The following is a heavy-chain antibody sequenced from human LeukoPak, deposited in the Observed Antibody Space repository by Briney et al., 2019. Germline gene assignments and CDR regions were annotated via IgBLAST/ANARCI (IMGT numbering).Heavy chain of an antibody. Sequence: SVKVSCKVSGCTFSSYAISWVRQAPGQGLEWMGGIIPICGTANYAQKFQGRVTITADKSTSTAYMELSSLRSEDMAVYYCARERKVTNQKYNWCDPWGQGTLVTVSS. D-gene: IGHD4-11*01. CDR3: ARERKVTNQKYNWCDP. V-gene: IGHV1-69*06. J-gene: IGHJ5*02. CDR2: IIPICGTA. CDR1: GCTFSSYA.